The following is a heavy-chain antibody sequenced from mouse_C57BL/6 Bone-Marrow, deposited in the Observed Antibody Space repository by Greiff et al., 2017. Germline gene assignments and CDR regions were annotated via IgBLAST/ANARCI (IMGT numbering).Heavy chain of an antibody. CDR3: ARLGRVFAY. CDR1: GFSLTSYG. V-gene: IGHV2-2*01. J-gene: IGHJ3*01. D-gene: IGHD4-1*01. Sequence: VKVVESGPGLVQPSQSLSITCTVSGFSLTSYGVHWVRQSPGKGLAWLGVIWSGGSTDYNAAFISRLSISKDNSKSQVFFKMNSLQADDTAIYXCARLGRVFAYWGQGTLVTVSA. CDR2: IWSGGST.